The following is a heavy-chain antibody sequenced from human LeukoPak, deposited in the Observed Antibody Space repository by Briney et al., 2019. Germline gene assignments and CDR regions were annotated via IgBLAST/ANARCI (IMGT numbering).Heavy chain of an antibody. CDR3: ARHGSSLSPHFDY. J-gene: IGHJ4*02. V-gene: IGHV4-59*08. CDR1: GGSVSGFY. D-gene: IGHD6-6*01. Sequence: PSETLSLTCTVSGGSVSGFYWSWIRQPPGKGLEWIGYSYYSGVVNHNPSLKSRVAISVDTSRNQFSLRLSPVTAADTAVYYCARHGSSLSPHFDYWGQGTLVTVSS. CDR2: SYYSGVV.